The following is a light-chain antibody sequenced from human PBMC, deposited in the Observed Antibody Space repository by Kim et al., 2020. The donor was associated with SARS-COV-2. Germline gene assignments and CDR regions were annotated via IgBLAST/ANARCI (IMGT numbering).Light chain of an antibody. CDR3: QKYDGAPWT. CDR1: QGINNY. Sequence: DIQMTQSPSSLSASVGDRVTITCRASQGINNYLAWYQQTPGGVPDLLIYGASTLHSGVPSRYSGSGFGTDFTLSISSLQPEDVATYYCQKYDGAPWTFGQGTKVDIK. CDR2: GAS. V-gene: IGKV1-27*01. J-gene: IGKJ1*01.